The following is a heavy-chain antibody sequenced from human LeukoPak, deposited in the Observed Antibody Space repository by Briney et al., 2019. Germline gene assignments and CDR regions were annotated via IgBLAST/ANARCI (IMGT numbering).Heavy chain of an antibody. CDR3: VRDIGYCATDY. CDR1: GGSINSAGSY. V-gene: IGHV4-39*01. D-gene: IGHD5-12*01. CDR2: IHYSGTT. J-gene: IGHJ4*02. Sequence: SETLSLTCSVSGGSINSAGSYWGWIRQPPGKGLEWIGTIHYSGTTYYSPSLKSRVTISVDTSKNQFSLKLTSVTAVDTAVYYFVRDIGYCATDYWGQGTLVTVSS.